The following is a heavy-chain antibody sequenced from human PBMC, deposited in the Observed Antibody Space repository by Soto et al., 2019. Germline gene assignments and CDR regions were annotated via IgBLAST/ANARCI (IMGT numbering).Heavy chain of an antibody. CDR3: ARKVVPAANYYYGMDV. Sequence: SVKVSCKPSGGTFSSYAISWVRQAPGQGLEWMGGIIPIFGTANYAQKFHGRVTITADESTSTAYMELSSLRSEDTAVYYCARKVVPAANYYYGMDVWGQGTTVTVSS. CDR1: GGTFSSYA. D-gene: IGHD2-2*01. J-gene: IGHJ6*02. CDR2: IIPIFGTA. V-gene: IGHV1-69*13.